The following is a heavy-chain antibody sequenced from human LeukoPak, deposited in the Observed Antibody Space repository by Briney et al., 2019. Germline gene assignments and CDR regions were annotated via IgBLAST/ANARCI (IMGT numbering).Heavy chain of an antibody. CDR3: ASERRMSVAIEY. Sequence: SETLSVTCALYGGSLSVYLWSWIRQPPGKGLEWIGEIYLSGYTNYNPSLKSRVTISVDTYNDQFLLRLSSVTAADPAVYYCASERRMSVAIEYWGQGTLVTVSS. CDR2: IYLSGYT. D-gene: IGHD2-21*01. CDR1: GGSLSVYL. J-gene: IGHJ4*02. V-gene: IGHV4-34*01.